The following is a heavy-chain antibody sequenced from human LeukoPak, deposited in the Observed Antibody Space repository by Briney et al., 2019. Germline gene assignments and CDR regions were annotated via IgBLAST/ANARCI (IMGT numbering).Heavy chain of an antibody. CDR2: IWSDGSKK. V-gene: IGHV3-33*01. J-gene: IGHJ4*02. D-gene: IGHD4-11*01. Sequence: PGRSLRLSCAASGFTFTNNGFHWVRQAPGKGLEWVAAIWSDGSKKYYADSVKGRFTISKDNSKNTLYLQMNSLRAEDTAVYYRARDLSYTSLDYGGQGTLVTVSS. CDR3: ARDLSYTSLDY. CDR1: GFTFTNNG.